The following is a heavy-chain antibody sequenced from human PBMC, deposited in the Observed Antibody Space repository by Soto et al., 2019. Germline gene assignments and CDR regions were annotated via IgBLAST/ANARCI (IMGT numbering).Heavy chain of an antibody. D-gene: IGHD6-19*01. CDR2: ISGSGGST. CDR1: GFTFSSYA. J-gene: IGHJ4*02. CDR3: ARRSSGWYFDY. Sequence: EVQLLESGGGLVQPGGSLRLSCAASGFTFSSYAMSWVRQAPGKGLEWVSAISGSGGSTYDADSVKGRFTISRDNSKNTLYLQMNSLRAEDTAVYYGARRSSGWYFDYWGQGTLVTVSS. V-gene: IGHV3-23*01.